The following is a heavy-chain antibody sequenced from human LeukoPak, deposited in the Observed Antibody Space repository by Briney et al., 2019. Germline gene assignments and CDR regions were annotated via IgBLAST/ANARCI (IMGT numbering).Heavy chain of an antibody. V-gene: IGHV3-11*01. D-gene: IGHD1-26*01. CDR3: ARASVVGASYYFDY. J-gene: IGHJ4*02. CDR2: ISSSGSTI. Sequence: PGGSLRLSCAASGFTFSDYYMSWIRQAPGQGLEWVSYISSSGSTIYYADSVKGRFTISRDNAKNSLYLQMNSLRAEDTAVYYCARASVVGASYYFDYWGQGTLVTVSS. CDR1: GFTFSDYY.